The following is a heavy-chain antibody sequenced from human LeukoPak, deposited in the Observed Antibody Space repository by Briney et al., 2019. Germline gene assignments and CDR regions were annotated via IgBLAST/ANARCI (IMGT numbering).Heavy chain of an antibody. J-gene: IGHJ4*02. D-gene: IGHD4-17*01. Sequence: GGSLRLACVASGVAIRNSWMSWVRQAPGKGLEWVANIKQDGSEKYYVDSVKGRFTISRDNAKNSLYLQMNSLRAEDTAVYYCARSIYGDSLFDYWGQGTLVTVSS. CDR1: GVAIRNSW. CDR2: IKQDGSEK. CDR3: ARSIYGDSLFDY. V-gene: IGHV3-7*01.